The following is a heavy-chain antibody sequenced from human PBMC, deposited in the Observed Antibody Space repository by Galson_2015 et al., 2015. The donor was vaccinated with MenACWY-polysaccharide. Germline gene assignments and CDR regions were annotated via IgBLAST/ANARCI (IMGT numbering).Heavy chain of an antibody. CDR3: VRDGHRYDFDS. V-gene: IGHV1-2*06. J-gene: IGHJ4*02. Sequence: KASGYTFIGYYLHWVRQAPGQGLEWVGRIYPNSGGTNYAQKFQGRVTMTSDTSISTAYMELSRLTSDDTAVYYCVRDGHRYDFDSWGQGTLGTVSS. CDR2: IYPNSGGT. CDR1: GYTFIGYY. D-gene: IGHD1-1*01.